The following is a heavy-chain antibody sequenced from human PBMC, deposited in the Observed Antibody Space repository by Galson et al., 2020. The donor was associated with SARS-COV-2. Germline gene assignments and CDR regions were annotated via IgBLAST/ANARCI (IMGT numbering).Heavy chain of an antibody. J-gene: IGHJ6*02. CDR2: IGSNSAYM. D-gene: IGHD5-18*01. CDR1: GFTFSSYS. Sequence: TGGSLRLSCAASGFTFSSYSMNWVRQAPGKGLEWVSSIGSNSAYMHYADSVKGRFTIYRDNARDSLYLHMNSLRVEDTAVYYCARDVDTAMVTDSSGWYLNYYYGMDVWGQGTTVTVSS. CDR3: ARDVDTAMVTDSSGWYLNYYYGMDV. V-gene: IGHV3-21*01.